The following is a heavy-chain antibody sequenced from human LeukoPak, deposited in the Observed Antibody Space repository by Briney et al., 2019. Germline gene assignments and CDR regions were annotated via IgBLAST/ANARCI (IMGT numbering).Heavy chain of an antibody. J-gene: IGHJ4*02. CDR1: GGSISSSSYY. Sequence: SETLSLTCTVSGGSISSSSYYWGWIRQPPGKGLEWIGSIYYSGSTYYNPSLKSRVTISVDTSKNQFSLKLSSVTAADTAVYYCARGQGSSWTQWLYYFDYWGQGTLVTVSS. V-gene: IGHV4-39*01. CDR3: ARGQGSSWTQWLYYFDY. D-gene: IGHD6-13*01. CDR2: IYYSGST.